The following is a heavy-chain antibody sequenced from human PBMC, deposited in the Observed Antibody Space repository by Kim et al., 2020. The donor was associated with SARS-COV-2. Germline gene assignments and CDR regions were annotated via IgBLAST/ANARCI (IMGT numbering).Heavy chain of an antibody. CDR3: TRGSVDYDIAHGKYYFDY. CDR1: GYTFTRYD. Sequence: ASVKVSCKASGYTFTRYDINWVRQATGQGLEWMGWMNPNSANTGYAEKFQGRVTLTRDTSINTAYMELSGLSSEDTAVYYCTRGSVDYDIAHGKYYFDYWGQGTLVTVSS. V-gene: IGHV1-8*01. J-gene: IGHJ4*02. CDR2: MNPNSANT. D-gene: IGHD4-17*01.